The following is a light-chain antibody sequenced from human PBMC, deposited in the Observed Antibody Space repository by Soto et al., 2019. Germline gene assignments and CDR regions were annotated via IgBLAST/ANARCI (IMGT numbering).Light chain of an antibody. CDR3: QQYGGSPPVT. J-gene: IGKJ2*01. Sequence: EIVLTQSPGTLSLSPGERATLSCRASQSVSSTYLAWYQQKLGQAPRLLIYGASSRATGIPDRLSGRGSGTDVTLTINRREPEDFAVYYCQQYGGSPPVTFGQGTKLEIE. CDR1: QSVSSTY. V-gene: IGKV3-20*01. CDR2: GAS.